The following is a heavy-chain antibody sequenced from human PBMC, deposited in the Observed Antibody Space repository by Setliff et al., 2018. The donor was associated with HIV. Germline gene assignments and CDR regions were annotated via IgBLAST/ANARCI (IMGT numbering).Heavy chain of an antibody. Sequence: GGSLRLSCAASGFTFNNYGMHWVRLAPGKGLEWVAYIWFDGGNKYYADSVKGRFTISRDNAKNSLYLEMNSLRPEDTAFYYCAKGGDYLYYYYYYMDVWGRGTTVTVSS. J-gene: IGHJ6*03. CDR1: GFTFNNYG. CDR3: AKGGDYLYYYYYYMDV. V-gene: IGHV3-30*02. CDR2: IWFDGGNK. D-gene: IGHD4-17*01.